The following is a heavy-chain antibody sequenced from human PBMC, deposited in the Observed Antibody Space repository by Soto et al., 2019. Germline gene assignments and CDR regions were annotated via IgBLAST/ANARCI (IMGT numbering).Heavy chain of an antibody. CDR3: ARHSGEFFYYYYMDV. Sequence: PSETLSLTCTVSGGSISSYYWSWIRQPPGKGLEWIGYIYYSGSTNYNPSLKSRVTISVDTSKNQFSLKLSSVTAADTAVYYCARHSGEFFYYYYMDVWGKGTTVTVSS. CDR2: IYYSGST. V-gene: IGHV4-59*08. D-gene: IGHD3-16*01. J-gene: IGHJ6*03. CDR1: GGSISSYY.